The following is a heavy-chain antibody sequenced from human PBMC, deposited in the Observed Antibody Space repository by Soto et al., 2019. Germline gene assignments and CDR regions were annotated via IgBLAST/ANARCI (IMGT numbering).Heavy chain of an antibody. V-gene: IGHV3-33*01. J-gene: IGHJ6*02. CDR2: IWYDGSNK. CDR3: ARLRMPYKGIYYYGMDV. D-gene: IGHD1-20*01. Sequence: PGGSLRLSCAASGFTFSSYGMHWFRQAPGKGLEWVAVIWYDGSNKYHADSVKGRFTISRDNSKITLYLQMNSLRAEDTAVYYCARLRMPYKGIYYYGMDVWGQGTPVTVSS. CDR1: GFTFSSYG.